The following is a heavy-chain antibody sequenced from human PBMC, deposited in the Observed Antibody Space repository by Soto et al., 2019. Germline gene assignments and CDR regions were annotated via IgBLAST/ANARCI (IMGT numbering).Heavy chain of an antibody. D-gene: IGHD6-13*01. CDR1: GFTFSSYG. Sequence: QVQLVESGGGVVQPGRSLRLSCAASGFTFSSYGMHWVRQAPGKGLEWVAVIWYDGSNKYYADSVKGRFTISRDNSKNTLYLQMNSLRAEDTAVYYCAREAIAAAGTYDGAFDYWGQGTLVTVSS. CDR3: AREAIAAAGTYDGAFDY. J-gene: IGHJ4*02. CDR2: IWYDGSNK. V-gene: IGHV3-33*01.